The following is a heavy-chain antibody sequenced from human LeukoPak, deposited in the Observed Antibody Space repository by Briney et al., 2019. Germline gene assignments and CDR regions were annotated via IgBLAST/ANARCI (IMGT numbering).Heavy chain of an antibody. D-gene: IGHD3-3*01. Sequence: SQTLSLTCTVSGGSISSGDYYWSWIRQPPGKGLEWIGYIYYSGSTYYNPSLKSRVTISVDTSKNQFSLKLSSVTAADTAVYYCARSTIFGVVIDSNWSDPWGQGTLVTVSS. V-gene: IGHV4-30-4*08. CDR2: IYYSGST. CDR1: GGSISSGDYY. J-gene: IGHJ5*02. CDR3: ARSTIFGVVIDSNWSDP.